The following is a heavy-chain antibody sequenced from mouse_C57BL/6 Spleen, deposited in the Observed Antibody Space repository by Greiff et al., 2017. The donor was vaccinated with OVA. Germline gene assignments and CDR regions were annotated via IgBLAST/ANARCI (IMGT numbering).Heavy chain of an antibody. CDR3: ARSLYYYGSSYGFSY. CDR2: IYPYDSEI. Sequence: QVQLQQPGAELVRPGSSVKLSCKASGYTFTSYWMDWVKQRPGQGLEWIGNIYPYDSEIHYNQKFKDKATLTVDKSSSTAYMQLSSLTSEDSAVYDCARSLYYYGSSYGFSYWGPGALVTVSA. J-gene: IGHJ3*01. D-gene: IGHD1-1*01. CDR1: GYTFTSYW. V-gene: IGHV1-61*01.